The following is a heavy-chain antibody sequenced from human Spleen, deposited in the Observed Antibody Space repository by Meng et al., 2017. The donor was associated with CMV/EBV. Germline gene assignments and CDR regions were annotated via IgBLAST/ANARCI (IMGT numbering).Heavy chain of an antibody. Sequence: SFSGYYWSWIRQPPGKGLEWIGEINHSGSTNYSPSLKSRVAISVDASKKQFSLRLSSVTAADAAIYFCARWPYTTRRDIFYYYGLDVWGQGTTVTVSS. CDR1: SFSGYY. CDR3: ARWPYTTRRDIFYYYGLDV. CDR2: INHSGST. J-gene: IGHJ6*02. V-gene: IGHV4-34*01. D-gene: IGHD2-2*02.